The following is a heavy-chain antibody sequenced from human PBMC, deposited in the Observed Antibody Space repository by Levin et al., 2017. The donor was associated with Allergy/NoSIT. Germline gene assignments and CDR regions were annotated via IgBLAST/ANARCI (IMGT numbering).Heavy chain of an antibody. D-gene: IGHD5-18*01. CDR3: ARSPTWIQLWLD. CDR1: GGSISSYY. Sequence: SQTLSLTCTVSGGSISSYYWSWIRQPPGKGLEWIGFIYYSGSTNYNPSLKSRVTISVDTSKNQFSLKLSSVTAADTAVYYCARSPTWIQLWLDWGQGTLVTVSS. V-gene: IGHV4-59*01. J-gene: IGHJ4*02. CDR2: IYYSGST.